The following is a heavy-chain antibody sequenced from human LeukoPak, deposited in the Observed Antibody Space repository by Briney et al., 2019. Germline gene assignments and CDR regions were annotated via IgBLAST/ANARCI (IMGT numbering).Heavy chain of an antibody. CDR3: ARAQLGYNWFDP. D-gene: IGHD1-1*01. Sequence: GGSLRLSCAASGFTFSNYSMNWVRQAPGKGLEWVSSISSGSGYIYYADSLKGRFTISRDNAKNSLYLQMNSLTADDTAVYYCARAQLGYNWFDPWGQGTLVTVSP. CDR1: GFTFSNYS. V-gene: IGHV3-21*01. CDR2: ISSGSGYI. J-gene: IGHJ5*02.